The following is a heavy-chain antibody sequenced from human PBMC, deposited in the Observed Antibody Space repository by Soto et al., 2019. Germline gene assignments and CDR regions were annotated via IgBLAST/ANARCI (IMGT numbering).Heavy chain of an antibody. CDR2: IYYSGST. J-gene: IGHJ6*02. CDR3: ASYDPGLYYYGMDV. Sequence: PSETLSLTCTVSGGSISSYYWSWIRQPPGKGLEWIGYIYYSGSTNYNPSLKSRVTISVDTPKNQFSLELSSVTAADTAVYYCASYDPGLYYYGMDVWGQGTTVTVSS. D-gene: IGHD5-12*01. CDR1: GGSISSYY. V-gene: IGHV4-59*01.